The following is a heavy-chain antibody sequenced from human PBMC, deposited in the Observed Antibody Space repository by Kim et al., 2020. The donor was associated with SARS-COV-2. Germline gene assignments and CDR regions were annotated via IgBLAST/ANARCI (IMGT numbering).Heavy chain of an antibody. CDR3: TRVGGTVTTPNGLFDY. V-gene: IGHV3-49*02. Sequence: SVKGRFTISRDDSKSIAYLQMNSLKTEDTAVYYCTRVGGTVTTPNGLFDYWGQGTLVTVSS. D-gene: IGHD4-17*01. J-gene: IGHJ4*02.